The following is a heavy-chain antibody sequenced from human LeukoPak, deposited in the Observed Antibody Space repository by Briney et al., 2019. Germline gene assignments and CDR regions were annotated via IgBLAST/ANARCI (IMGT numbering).Heavy chain of an antibody. Sequence: PSETLSLTCTVSGGSISSSSYYWGWIRQPPGKGLEWIGSIYTSGSTNYNPSLKSRVTMSVDTSKNQFSLKLSSVTAADTAVYYCARDLRYYGDFETYYYMDVWGKGTTVTVSS. D-gene: IGHD4-17*01. CDR3: ARDLRYYGDFETYYYMDV. CDR1: GGSISSSSYY. J-gene: IGHJ6*03. CDR2: IYTSGST. V-gene: IGHV4-39*07.